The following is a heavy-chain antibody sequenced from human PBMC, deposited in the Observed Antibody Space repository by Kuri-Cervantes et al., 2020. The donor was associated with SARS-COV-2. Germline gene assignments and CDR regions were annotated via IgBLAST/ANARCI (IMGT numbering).Heavy chain of an antibody. J-gene: IGHJ4*03. CDR1: GGSITSDYL. V-gene: IGHV4-39*01. CDR2: SFYSGST. D-gene: IGHD2-2*01. CDR3: ARATLVRYFDC. Sequence: SETLSLTCTVSGGSITSDYLWGWIRQPPGKGLEWIGNSFYSGSTFYNLSLKSRVTISVDTSKNQFSLELSSVTAADTAVYYCARATLVRYFDCLSQGTTVTVSS.